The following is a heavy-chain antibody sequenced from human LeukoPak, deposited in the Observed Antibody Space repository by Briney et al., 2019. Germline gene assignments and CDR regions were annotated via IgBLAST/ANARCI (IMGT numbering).Heavy chain of an antibody. CDR1: GGTFSSYA. CDR2: IIPIFGTA. Sequence: ASVKVSCKASGGTFSSYAISWVRQAPGQGLEWMGGIIPIFGTANYAQKFQGRVTITTDESTSAAYMELSSLRSEDTAVYCCAGGGHYDSSGYHLSEYFQHWGQGTLVTVSS. D-gene: IGHD3-22*01. CDR3: AGGGHYDSSGYHLSEYFQH. J-gene: IGHJ1*01. V-gene: IGHV1-69*05.